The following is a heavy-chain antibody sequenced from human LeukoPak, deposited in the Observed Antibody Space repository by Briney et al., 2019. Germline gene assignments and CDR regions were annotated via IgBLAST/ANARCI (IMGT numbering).Heavy chain of an antibody. Sequence: GGSLRLSCAASGFSASSNYLTWVRQAPGKELEWVSVLYSNGYISYADSVKGRFTISRDNSENTVYLQMDNLRPEDTAVYFCARGKLYSYESTSFYGPFDCWGQGTLVTVSS. V-gene: IGHV3-53*01. J-gene: IGHJ4*02. D-gene: IGHD3-22*01. CDR1: GFSASSNY. CDR3: ARGKLYSYESTSFYGPFDC. CDR2: LYSNGYI.